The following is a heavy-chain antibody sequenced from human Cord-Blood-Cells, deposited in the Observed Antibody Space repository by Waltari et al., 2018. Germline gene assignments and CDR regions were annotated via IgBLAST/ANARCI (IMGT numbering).Heavy chain of an antibody. CDR3: ARGIYYGSGSYFDY. J-gene: IGHJ4*02. V-gene: IGHV4-38-2*01. Sequence: QVQLQESGPGLVKPSETLSLTCAVSGYSISSGYYWGWIRQPPGKGLEWIGSIYHCGSTNYHPSRKSRVTISVDTSKIRFALKLSSVTSADTAVYYCARGIYYGSGSYFDYWGQGTLVTVSS. D-gene: IGHD3-10*01. CDR2: IYHCGST. CDR1: GYSISSGYY.